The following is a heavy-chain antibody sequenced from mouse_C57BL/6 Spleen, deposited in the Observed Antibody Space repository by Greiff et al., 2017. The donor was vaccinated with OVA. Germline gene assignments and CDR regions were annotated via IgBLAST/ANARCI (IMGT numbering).Heavy chain of an antibody. CDR3: ARPTSYYYGSSPHAMDY. CDR1: GYTFTDYY. D-gene: IGHD1-1*01. J-gene: IGHJ4*01. CDR2: INPNNGGT. V-gene: IGHV1-26*01. Sequence: EVQLQQSGPELVKPGASVKISCKASGYTFTDYYMNWVKQSHGKSLEWIGDINPNNGGTSYNQKFKGKATLTVDKSSSTAYMELRSLTSEDSAVYYCARPTSYYYGSSPHAMDYWGQGTSVTVSS.